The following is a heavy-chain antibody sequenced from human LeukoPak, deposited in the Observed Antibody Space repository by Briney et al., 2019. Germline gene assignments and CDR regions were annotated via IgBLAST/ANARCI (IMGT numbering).Heavy chain of an antibody. V-gene: IGHV3-21*01. CDR1: GFTFSSYS. Sequence: GGSLRLSCAASGFTFSSYSMNWVRQAPGKGLEWVSSISSSSSYIYYADSVKGRLTISRDNAKNSLYLQMNSLRAEDTAVYYCARGQDVLRYFDWLSTLGDPYYMDVWGKGTTVTVSS. CDR3: ARGQDVLRYFDWLSTLGDPYYMDV. J-gene: IGHJ6*03. D-gene: IGHD3-9*01. CDR2: ISSSSSYI.